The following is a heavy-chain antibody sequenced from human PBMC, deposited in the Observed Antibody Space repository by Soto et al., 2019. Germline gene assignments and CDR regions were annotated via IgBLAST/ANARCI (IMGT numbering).Heavy chain of an antibody. V-gene: IGHV4-39*07. Sequence: SETLSLTCTVSGVSISCGYWGWIRQPPGKGLEWIGSIYYSGSTYYNPSLKSRVTISVDTSKNQFSLKLSSVTAADTAVYYCARGPPFHWGQGTLVTVSS. CDR3: ARGPPFH. J-gene: IGHJ4*02. CDR2: IYYSGST. D-gene: IGHD3-16*01. CDR1: GVSISCGY.